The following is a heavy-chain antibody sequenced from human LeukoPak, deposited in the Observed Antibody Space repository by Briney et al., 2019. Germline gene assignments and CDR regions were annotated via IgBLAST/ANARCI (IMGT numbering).Heavy chain of an antibody. D-gene: IGHD3-22*01. J-gene: IGHJ4*02. CDR2: ISSSGGTI. CDR3: ARGFSSGYYYY. CDR1: GFSFSDYY. Sequence: GGSLRFSCAASGFSFSDYYMSWIRQAPGKGLEWVSYISSSGGTIYYADSVKGRFTISRDNAKNSLYLQMNSLRAEDTALYYCARGFSSGYYYYWGQGTLVTVSS. V-gene: IGHV3-11*01.